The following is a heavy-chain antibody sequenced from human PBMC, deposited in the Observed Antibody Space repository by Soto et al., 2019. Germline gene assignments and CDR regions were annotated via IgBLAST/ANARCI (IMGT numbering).Heavy chain of an antibody. D-gene: IGHD1-26*01. CDR3: AREGDYSGSYFNPRTYFDY. J-gene: IGHJ4*02. V-gene: IGHV1-18*01. CDR2: ISVYNGNT. CDR1: GYTFTSYG. Sequence: GASVKVSCKASGYTFTSYGITWVRQAPGQGLEWMGWISVYNGNTDYAQKLQGRVTMTTDTSTSTVYMDLRSLTSDDTAVYYCAREGDYSGSYFNPRTYFDYWGQGPLVTVSS.